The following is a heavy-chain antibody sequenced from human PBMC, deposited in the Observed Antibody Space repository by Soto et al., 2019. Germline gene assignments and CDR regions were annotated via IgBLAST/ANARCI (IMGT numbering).Heavy chain of an antibody. CDR3: XXYSDFGGGHTPL. J-gene: IGHJ4*02. CDR2: IKSKPDGETT. V-gene: IGHV3-15*07. Sequence: QLVESGGGLVKPGGSLALSCAGSGFAFTNVWLHWVRQAPGKGLEWVGRIKSKPDGETTDYAAPVKGRFTISRDDSXXXXXXXXXXXXXXXXXXXXXXXYSDFGGGHTPLWGQGTLVTVSS. CDR1: GFAFTNVW. D-gene: IGHD3-3*01.